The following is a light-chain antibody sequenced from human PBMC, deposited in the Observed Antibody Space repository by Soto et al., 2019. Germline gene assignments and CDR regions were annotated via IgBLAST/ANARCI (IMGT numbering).Light chain of an antibody. CDR2: DVS. V-gene: IGLV2-14*01. CDR1: SSDVGGYNC. CDR3: SSYTSGSTLYV. J-gene: IGLJ1*01. Sequence: QSVLTHTASVSGSPGQSITISCTGTSSDVGGYNCVSWYQQHPGKAPKLMIYDVSNRPSGVSNRFSGSKSGNTASLTITGLQAEDEADYYCSSYTSGSTLYVFGSGTKVTVL.